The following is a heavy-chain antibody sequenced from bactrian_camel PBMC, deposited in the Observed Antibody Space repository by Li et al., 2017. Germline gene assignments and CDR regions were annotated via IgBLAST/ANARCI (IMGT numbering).Heavy chain of an antibody. CDR2: SRPGGDTT. Sequence: HVQLVESGGGSVQAGGSLRLSCAASGFTLSSYRTYWVRQAPGKGLEWVSTSRPGGDTTYYADSVKGRFTISRDNAKNTLYLQLDSPKTEDTAMYYCAKAENWWSDYAQWGQGTQVTVS. J-gene: IGHJ4*01. V-gene: IGHV3S1*01. CDR3: AKAENWWSDYAQ. D-gene: IGHD4*01. CDR1: GFTLSSYR.